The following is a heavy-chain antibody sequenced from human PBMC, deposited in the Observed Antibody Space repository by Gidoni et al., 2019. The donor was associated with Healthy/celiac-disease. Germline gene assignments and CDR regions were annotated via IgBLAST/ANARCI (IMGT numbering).Heavy chain of an antibody. J-gene: IGHJ3*02. V-gene: IGHV3-30*03. D-gene: IGHD3-16*01. CDR3: ASTTHYDDIWGSHDDAFDI. CDR1: GFTFSSYG. CDR2: ISYEGSNR. Sequence: QVHLVASGGGVVQPWRSLRLSCAASGFTFSSYGMHWVRQAPGKGLEWVEVISYEGSNRYYEDSVKGRFTSSRDNSKNTLYLQMNSLRAEETDVYYWASTTHYDDIWGSHDDAFDIWGQGTMVTVSS.